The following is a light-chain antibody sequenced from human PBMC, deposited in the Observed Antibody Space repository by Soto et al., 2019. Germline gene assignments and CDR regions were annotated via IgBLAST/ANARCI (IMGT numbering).Light chain of an antibody. V-gene: IGLV2-23*01. J-gene: IGLJ1*01. CDR2: EGI. Sequence: QSALTQPASVSGSPGQSITISCTGTSSDIGTYNLVSWYQHYPGKAPKLMIYEGIKRPSGVSNRFSGSKSGNTAFLTISGLQAEDEADYYCCSYAGSGTDNYVFGSGTKVTDL. CDR1: SSDIGTYNL. CDR3: CSYAGSGTDNYV.